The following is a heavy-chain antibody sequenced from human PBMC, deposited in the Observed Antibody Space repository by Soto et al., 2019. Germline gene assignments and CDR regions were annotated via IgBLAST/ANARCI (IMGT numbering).Heavy chain of an antibody. CDR1: GFTFSSYP. J-gene: IGHJ6*02. CDR2: ISATVVST. CDR3: VKCLIGWSPGYYYGMDV. D-gene: IGHD6-19*01. V-gene: IGHV3-23*01. Sequence: EVQLLESGGGLVQPGGSLRLSCAASGFTFSSYPMSWVRQAPGKGLEWVSSISATVVSTYYADSVKGRFTISRDNSKDTLYLQMNSLRVEDTAVYYCVKCLIGWSPGYYYGMDVWGQGTTVTVSS.